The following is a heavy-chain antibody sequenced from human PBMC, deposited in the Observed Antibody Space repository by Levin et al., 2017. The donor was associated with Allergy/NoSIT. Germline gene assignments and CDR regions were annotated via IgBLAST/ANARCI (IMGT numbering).Heavy chain of an antibody. CDR1: GGSFSNYY. D-gene: IGHD4-23*01. J-gene: IGHJ5*02. CDR2: INHSGST. Sequence: PSETLSLTCALYGGSFSNYYWSWIRQPPGKGLEWIGEINHSGSTDYNPSLKSRVTISVDTSKNQFSLNLTSVTAADTAVYYCAREGLLRGYNWFDPWGQGTLVTVSS. CDR3: AREGLLRGYNWFDP. V-gene: IGHV4-34*01.